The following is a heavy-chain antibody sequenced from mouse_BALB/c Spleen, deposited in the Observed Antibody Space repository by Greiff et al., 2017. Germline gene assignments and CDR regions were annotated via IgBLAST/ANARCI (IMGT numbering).Heavy chain of an antibody. CDR1: GFNIKDTY. V-gene: IGHV14-3*02. CDR3: AREEGFGNYLDY. CDR2: IDPANGNT. D-gene: IGHD2-1*01. J-gene: IGHJ2*01. Sequence: EVKLQESGAELVKPGASVKLSCTASGFNIKDTYMHWVKQRPEQGLEWIGRIDPANGNTKYDPKFQGKATITADTSSNTAYLQLSSLTSEDTAVYYCAREEGFGNYLDYWGQGTTLTVSS.